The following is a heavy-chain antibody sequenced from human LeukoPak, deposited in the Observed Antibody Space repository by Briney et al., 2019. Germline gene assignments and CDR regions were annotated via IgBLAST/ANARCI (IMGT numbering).Heavy chain of an antibody. CDR3: ARDKETAAAGAPFDY. V-gene: IGHV1-69*13. J-gene: IGHJ4*02. D-gene: IGHD6-13*01. CDR2: IIPIFGTA. CDR1: GGTFSSYA. Sequence: SVKVSCKASGGTFSSYAISWVRQAPGQGLEWMGGIIPIFGTANYAQKFQGRVTITADESTSTAYMELSSLRSEDTAVYYCARDKETAAAGAPFDYWGQGTLVTVSS.